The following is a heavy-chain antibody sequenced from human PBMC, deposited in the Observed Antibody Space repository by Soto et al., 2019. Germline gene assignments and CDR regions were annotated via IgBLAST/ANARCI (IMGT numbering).Heavy chain of an antibody. V-gene: IGHV4-4*01. D-gene: IGHD1-26*01. CDR1: GGSNSTSTG. CDR3: AHRTIAGADN. CDR2: VFHSGST. J-gene: IGHJ4*02. Sequence: QVQMQESGPGLVKPSGTLSLTCAVFGGSNSTSTGWTWVRQPPGKGLDWIGEVFHSGSTNYNSSLMGRDTISVAKANTKFSLKLSSVTGADAAVYCLAHRTIAGADNWGQGTLDTVSS.